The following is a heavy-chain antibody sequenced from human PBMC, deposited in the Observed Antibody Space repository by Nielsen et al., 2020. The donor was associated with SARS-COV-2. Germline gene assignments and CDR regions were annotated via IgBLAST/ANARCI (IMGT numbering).Heavy chain of an antibody. D-gene: IGHD6-19*01. Sequence: SETLSLTCAVYGGSFSGYDWSWIRQPPGKGLEWIGEINHSGSTNYNPSLKSRVTISVDTSKNQFSLKLTSVTAADTAVYYCARGSDEGLALWGQGTLVTVSS. CDR1: GGSFSGYD. V-gene: IGHV4-34*01. CDR3: ARGSDEGLAL. CDR2: INHSGST. J-gene: IGHJ4*02.